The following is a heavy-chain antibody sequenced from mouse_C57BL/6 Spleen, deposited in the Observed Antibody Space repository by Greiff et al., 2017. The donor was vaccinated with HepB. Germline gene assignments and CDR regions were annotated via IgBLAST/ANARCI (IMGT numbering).Heavy chain of an antibody. J-gene: IGHJ4*01. V-gene: IGHV14-4*01. CDR1: GFNIKDDY. D-gene: IGHD2-5*01. Sequence: EVQLQQSGAELVRPGASVKLSCTASGFNIKDDYMHWVKQRPEQGLEWIGWIDPENGDTEYASKFQGKATITADTSSNTAYQQLSSLTSEDTAVYDCTTRDYSNPMDYWGQGTSVTVSS. CDR3: TTRDYSNPMDY. CDR2: IDPENGDT.